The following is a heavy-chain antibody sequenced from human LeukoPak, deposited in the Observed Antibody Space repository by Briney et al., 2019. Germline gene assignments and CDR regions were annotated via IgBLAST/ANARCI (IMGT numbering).Heavy chain of an antibody. CDR2: IGASGYST. D-gene: IGHD3-22*01. Sequence: GGSLRLSCAASGFSFSNYAMNWVRQAPGKGLEWVSGIGASGYSTYYADSVKGRFTISRDNSENTPYLQMNSLRAEDTAVYYCAKDPDYDSSGYSDYWGQGTLVTVSS. V-gene: IGHV3-23*01. J-gene: IGHJ4*02. CDR1: GFSFSNYA. CDR3: AKDPDYDSSGYSDY.